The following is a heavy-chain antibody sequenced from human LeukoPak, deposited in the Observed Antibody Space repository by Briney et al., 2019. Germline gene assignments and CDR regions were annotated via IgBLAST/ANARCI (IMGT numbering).Heavy chain of an antibody. CDR3: ARSAYYDRDFDY. CDR1: GFTFSSYS. D-gene: IGHD3-3*01. V-gene: IGHV3-21*01. J-gene: IGHJ4*02. CDR2: ISSSSSYI. Sequence: SXRLSCAASGFTFSSYSMNWVRQAPGKGLEWVSSISSSSSYIYYADSVKGRFTISRDNAKNSLNLQMNSLRAEDTAVYYCARSAYYDRDFDYWGQGTLVTVSS.